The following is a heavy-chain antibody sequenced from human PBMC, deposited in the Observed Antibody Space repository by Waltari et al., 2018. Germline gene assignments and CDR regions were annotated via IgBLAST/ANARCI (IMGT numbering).Heavy chain of an antibody. Sequence: EVQLVQSGAEVKKPGESLKISCKGSGYSFTSYWFGWVRQTPGKGLGWMGIIYPGDSDTRYSPSFQGQVTISADKSISTAYLQWSSLKASDTAMYYCATAPGYYYGSGSYRNWGQGTLVTVSS. D-gene: IGHD3-10*01. CDR2: IYPGDSDT. CDR3: ATAPGYYYGSGSYRN. V-gene: IGHV5-51*01. CDR1: GYSFTSYW. J-gene: IGHJ4*02.